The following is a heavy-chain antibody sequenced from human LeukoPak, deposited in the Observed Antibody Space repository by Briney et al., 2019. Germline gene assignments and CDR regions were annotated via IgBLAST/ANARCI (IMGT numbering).Heavy chain of an antibody. D-gene: IGHD2/OR15-2a*01. CDR1: GYSISSGYY. CDR3: ARLSIHLGQPTF. Sequence: SETLSLTCAVSGYSISSGYYWGWIRQPPGKGLEWIGSMYHSGSTYYNPSLKSRVTISVDTSKNQFSLKVASVTAADTAVYYCARLSIHLGQPTFWGQGTLVTVSS. J-gene: IGHJ4*02. V-gene: IGHV4-38-2*01. CDR2: MYHSGST.